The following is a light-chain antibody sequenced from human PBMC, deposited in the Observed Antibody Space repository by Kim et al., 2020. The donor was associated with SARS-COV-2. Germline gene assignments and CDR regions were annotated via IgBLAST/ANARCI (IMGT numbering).Light chain of an antibody. CDR1: QSKSSY. CDR3: HQRVREPRT. Sequence: ASVGERVTITRRASQSKSSYIDWYKQRRESEPKLLIYVASTLQSGGSSRFSGSVAGTEFTLTISSLHHVEFATHYSHQRVREPRTFGQGTKVDIK. J-gene: IGKJ1*01. V-gene: IGKV1-9*01. CDR2: VAS.